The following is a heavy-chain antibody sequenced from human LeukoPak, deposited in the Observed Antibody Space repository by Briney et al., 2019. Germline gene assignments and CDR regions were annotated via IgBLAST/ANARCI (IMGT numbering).Heavy chain of an antibody. D-gene: IGHD6-19*01. CDR1: GYTLTELS. Sequence: ASVKVSCKVSGYTLTELSLHWVRQAPGKGLEWMGGFDPEDGETIYAQKFQGRVTMTEDTSTDTAYMELSSLRSEDTAVYYCATPQFFWSSGSNLDAFDIWGQGTMVTVSS. CDR2: FDPEDGET. CDR3: ATPQFFWSSGSNLDAFDI. V-gene: IGHV1-24*01. J-gene: IGHJ3*02.